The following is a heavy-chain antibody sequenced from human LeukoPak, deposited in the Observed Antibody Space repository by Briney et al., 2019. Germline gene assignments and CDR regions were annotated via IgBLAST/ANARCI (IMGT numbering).Heavy chain of an antibody. Sequence: GGSLRLSCAASGFTVSSNYMSWVRQAPGKGLEWVSVIYSGGSTYYADSVKGRFTISRDNSKNTLYLQMNSLRAEDTAVYYCAAVPGTALIDYWGQGTLVTVSS. V-gene: IGHV3-53*01. CDR3: AAVPGTALIDY. J-gene: IGHJ4*02. CDR1: GFTVSSNY. CDR2: IYSGGST. D-gene: IGHD1/OR15-1a*01.